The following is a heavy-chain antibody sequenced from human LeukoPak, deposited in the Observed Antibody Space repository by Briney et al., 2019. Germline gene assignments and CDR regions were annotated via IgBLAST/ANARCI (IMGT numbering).Heavy chain of an antibody. CDR3: ARGNNPSGGLAPTIWFRY. J-gene: IGHJ4*02. CDR1: GGSIGSYY. D-gene: IGHD5-12*01. V-gene: IGHV4-59*01. CDR2: VFFSGRT. Sequence: SETLSLTCTVSGGSIGSYYWSWLRQSPGKGPEWIGYVFFSGRTDYNPSLKSRVTISVDTSKNQFSLKLSSVTASDTAMYYCARGNNPSGGLAPTIWFRYWGQGILVTVFS.